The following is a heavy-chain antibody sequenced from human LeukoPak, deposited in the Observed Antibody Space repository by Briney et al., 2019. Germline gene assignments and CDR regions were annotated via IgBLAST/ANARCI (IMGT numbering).Heavy chain of an antibody. CDR3: ARDKYCGGDCQYAFDI. CDR1: GGSISSYY. Sequence: SETLSLTCTVSGGSISSYYWSRIRQPPGKGLEWIGYIYYSGSTNYNPSLKSRVTISVDTSKNQFSLKLSSVTAADTAVYYCARDKYCGGDCQYAFDIWGQGTMVTVSS. J-gene: IGHJ3*02. V-gene: IGHV4-59*01. D-gene: IGHD2-21*01. CDR2: IYYSGST.